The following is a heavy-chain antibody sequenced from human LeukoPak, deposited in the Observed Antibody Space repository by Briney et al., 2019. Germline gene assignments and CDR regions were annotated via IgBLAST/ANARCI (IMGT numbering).Heavy chain of an antibody. V-gene: IGHV3-23*01. CDR3: AASLPNIVVVPATKGPFGY. CDR1: GFTFSSYA. D-gene: IGHD2-2*01. Sequence: GGSLRLSCAASGFTFSSYAMSWVRQAPGKGLEWVSAISGSGGSTYYADSVKGRFTISRDNSKNTLYLQMNSLRAEDTAVYYCAASLPNIVVVPATKGPFGYWGQGALVAVSS. J-gene: IGHJ4*02. CDR2: ISGSGGST.